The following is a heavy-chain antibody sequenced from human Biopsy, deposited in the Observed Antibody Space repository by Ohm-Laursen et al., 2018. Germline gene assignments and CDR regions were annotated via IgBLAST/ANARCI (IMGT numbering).Heavy chain of an antibody. CDR3: ARVLLPAAAVHYGMDV. V-gene: IGHV3-21*05. Sequence: SLRLSCSASGFTFSNFNMNWFRQAPGEGLEWVSYISSSSNFIYYGDLVKGRFTISRDNAKNSLYLQMNSLRAGDTAVYYCARVLLPAAAVHYGMDVWGQGTTVTVSS. J-gene: IGHJ6*02. CDR2: ISSSSNFI. CDR1: GFTFSNFN. D-gene: IGHD2-2*01.